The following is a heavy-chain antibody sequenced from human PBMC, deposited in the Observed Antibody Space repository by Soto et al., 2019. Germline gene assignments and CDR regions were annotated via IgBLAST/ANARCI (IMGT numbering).Heavy chain of an antibody. V-gene: IGHV4-4*07. J-gene: IGHJ6*02. Sequence: SETLSLTCTVSGASISGYYWSWIRKSAGKGLEWIGRIYATGTTDYNPSLKSRVMMSVDTSKKQFSLRLRSVTAADTAVYYCARDRVGYSSSWSYYYYYYGMDVWGQGTTVTVSS. CDR2: IYATGTT. CDR3: ARDRVGYSSSWSYYYYYYGMDV. CDR1: GASISGYY. D-gene: IGHD6-13*01.